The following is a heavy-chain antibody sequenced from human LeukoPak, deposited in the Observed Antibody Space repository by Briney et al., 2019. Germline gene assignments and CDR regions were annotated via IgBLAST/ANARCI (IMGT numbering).Heavy chain of an antibody. CDR2: ISYDGSNK. J-gene: IGHJ4*02. CDR1: GFTFSSYG. V-gene: IGHV3-30*03. CDR3: TRDQTPYY. Sequence: PGRSLRLSCAASGFTFSSYGMHWVRQAPGKGLEWVAVISYDGSNKYYADSVKGRFTISRDNSKNTLYLQMNSLKTEDTAVYYCTRDQTPYYWGQGTLVTVSS.